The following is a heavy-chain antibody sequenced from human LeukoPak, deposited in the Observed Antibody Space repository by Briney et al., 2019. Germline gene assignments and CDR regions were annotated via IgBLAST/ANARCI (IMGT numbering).Heavy chain of an antibody. V-gene: IGHV3-21*01. Sequence: GGSLRLSCAASGFTFSSYSMNWVRQAPGKGLEWVSSISSSSSYIYYADSVKGRFTISRDNSKNMLYLQMNNLRPEDTAVYHCAKDADTATIIYWYFDLWGRGTLVTVSS. CDR3: AKDADTATIIYWYFDL. CDR2: ISSSSSYI. CDR1: GFTFSSYS. D-gene: IGHD5-18*01. J-gene: IGHJ2*01.